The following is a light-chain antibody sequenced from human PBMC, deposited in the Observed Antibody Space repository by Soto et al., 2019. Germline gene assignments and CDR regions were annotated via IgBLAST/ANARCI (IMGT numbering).Light chain of an antibody. CDR2: GAS. CDR1: QSISSH. CDR3: HQYDDGPYT. V-gene: IGKV1-39*01. Sequence: IQMTQSPSSLSASVGDTVTITCRASQSISSHLNWYQQKPGKAPKLLIYGASTLQSGVPSRFSGSGSGTEFTLTVSSLQPEDFAVYYCHQYDDGPYTFGQGTKVDIK. J-gene: IGKJ2*01.